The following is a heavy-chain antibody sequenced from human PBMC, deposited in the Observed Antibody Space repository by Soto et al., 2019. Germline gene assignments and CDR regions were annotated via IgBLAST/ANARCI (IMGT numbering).Heavy chain of an antibody. CDR3: ARSLPYDAFDI. J-gene: IGHJ3*02. V-gene: IGHV3-72*01. Sequence: EVQLVESGGGLVQPGGSLRLSCAASGFSFSDHYMDWVRQAPGKGLEWVGRIRNKANSYTTEYAASVKGRFTISRDDSTNSLYLQMNSLKTEDTAVYYCARSLPYDAFDIWGRGTMVTVSS. CDR1: GFSFSDHY. CDR2: IRNKANSYTT.